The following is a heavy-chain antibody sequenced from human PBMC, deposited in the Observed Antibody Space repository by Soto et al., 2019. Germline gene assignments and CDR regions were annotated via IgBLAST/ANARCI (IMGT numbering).Heavy chain of an antibody. Sequence: ASVKVSCKASGYTFTSYGISWVRQAPGQGLEWMGWISAYNGNTNYAQKLQGRVTISVDTSKNQFSLKLRSVTAADTAVFYCAGLYPYESSGYHLNYWGQGALVTVSS. CDR3: AGLYPYESSGYHLNY. CDR2: ISAYNGNT. V-gene: IGHV1-18*01. D-gene: IGHD3-22*01. CDR1: GYTFTSYG. J-gene: IGHJ4*02.